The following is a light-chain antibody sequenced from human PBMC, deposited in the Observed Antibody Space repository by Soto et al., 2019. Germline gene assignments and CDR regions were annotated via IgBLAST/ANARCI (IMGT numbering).Light chain of an antibody. Sequence: EIGLTQSPDTLSLSPGERATLFCRASQTLSINSLAWYQQKPGQAPRLLIHGASTRAGGVPDRVSGSGSGTAFTLTISRLEPEDFALYYCQQYATSPWTFGQGTKVDIK. CDR2: GAS. V-gene: IGKV3-20*01. CDR1: QTLSINS. J-gene: IGKJ1*01. CDR3: QQYATSPWT.